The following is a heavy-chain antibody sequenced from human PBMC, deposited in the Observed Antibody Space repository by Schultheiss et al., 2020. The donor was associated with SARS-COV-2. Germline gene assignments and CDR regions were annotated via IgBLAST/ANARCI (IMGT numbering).Heavy chain of an antibody. Sequence: SETLSLTCTVSGGSISSYYWSWIRQPAGKGLEWIGRIYTSGSTNYNPSLKSRVTISVDTSKNQFSLKLSSVTAADTAVYYCARAGGTTYDYYYYMDVWGKGTTVTVSS. CDR2: IYTSGST. D-gene: IGHD1-1*01. V-gene: IGHV4-4*07. CDR1: GGSISSYY. CDR3: ARAGGTTYDYYYYMDV. J-gene: IGHJ6*03.